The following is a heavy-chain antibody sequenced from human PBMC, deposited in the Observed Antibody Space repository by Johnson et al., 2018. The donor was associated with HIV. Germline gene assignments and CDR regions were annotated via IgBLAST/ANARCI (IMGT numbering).Heavy chain of an antibody. V-gene: IGHV3-9*01. CDR3: ARADSSSSPWMGLDI. D-gene: IGHD6-13*01. Sequence: VQLVESGGGLVQPGGSLRLSCAASGFSFDDYAMHWVRQVPGKGLEWVAGIGWNGLTIGYVDSVKGRFTISRNAATNSLSLRMDSLRTEDTAVYYCARADSSSSPWMGLDIWGQGTMVTVSS. CDR2: IGWNGLTI. CDR1: GFSFDDYA. J-gene: IGHJ3*02.